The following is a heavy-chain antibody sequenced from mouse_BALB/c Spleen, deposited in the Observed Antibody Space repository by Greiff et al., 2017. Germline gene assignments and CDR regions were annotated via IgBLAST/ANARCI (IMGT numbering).Heavy chain of an antibody. CDR2: INPGSGGT. D-gene: IGHD2-1*01. CDR3: ARSGGKGDY. Sequence: QVQLQQSGAELVRPGTSVKVSCEASGYAFTNYLIEWVKQRPGQGLEWIGVINPGSGGTNYNEKFKGKATLTADKSSSTAYMQLSSLTSDDSAVYFCARSGGKGDYWGQGTTLTVSS. J-gene: IGHJ2*01. V-gene: IGHV1-54*01. CDR1: GYAFTNYL.